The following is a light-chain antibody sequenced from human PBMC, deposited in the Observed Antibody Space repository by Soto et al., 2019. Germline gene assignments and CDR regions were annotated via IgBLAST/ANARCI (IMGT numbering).Light chain of an antibody. V-gene: IGKV3-15*01. CDR1: QGVSNN. Sequence: ILMTQSPATLSVSPGERATLSCRASQGVSNNLAWYQQKPGQAPRLLIYDASTRATGIPARFSGSGSGTEFTLTISGLQSEDFAVYYCQQYNIWPPWTFGQGTKVEVK. J-gene: IGKJ1*01. CDR2: DAS. CDR3: QQYNIWPPWT.